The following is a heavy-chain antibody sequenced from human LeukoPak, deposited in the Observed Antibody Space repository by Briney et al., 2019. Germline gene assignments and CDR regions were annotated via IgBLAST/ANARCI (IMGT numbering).Heavy chain of an antibody. CDR2: MNPNSGNT. J-gene: IGHJ4*02. CDR3: ARTAVKTDTPDDY. Sequence: GASVKVSCKASGYTFTSYDINWVRQATGQGLEWMGWMNPNSGNTGYAQKFQGRVTMTRNTSISTAYMEMSSLRSEDTAVYYCARTAVKTDTPDDYWGQGTLVPVSS. CDR1: GYTFTSYD. D-gene: IGHD1-14*01. V-gene: IGHV1-8*01.